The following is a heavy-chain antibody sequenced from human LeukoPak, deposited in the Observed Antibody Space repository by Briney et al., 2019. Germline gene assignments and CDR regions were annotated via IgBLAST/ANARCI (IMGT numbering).Heavy chain of an antibody. D-gene: IGHD3-3*01. Sequence: SVKVSCKASGGTFSSYAISWVRQAPGQGLEWMGRIIPIFGTANYAQKFQGRVTITTDESMSTAYMELSSLRSEDTAVYYCATRITIFGVVTKFDYWGQGTLVTVSS. CDR3: ATRITIFGVVTKFDY. J-gene: IGHJ4*02. CDR1: GGTFSSYA. CDR2: IIPIFGTA. V-gene: IGHV1-69*05.